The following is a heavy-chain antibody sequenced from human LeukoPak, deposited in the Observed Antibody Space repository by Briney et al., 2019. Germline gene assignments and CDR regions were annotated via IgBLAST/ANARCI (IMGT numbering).Heavy chain of an antibody. CDR2: INHSGST. J-gene: IGHJ4*02. CDR3: ARGRVTMVRGVFPFDY. Sequence: PSETLSLTCAVYGGSFSGYYWSWIRQPPGKGLEWIGEINHSGSTNYNPSLKSRVTISVHTSKHQFSLKRSSVTAADTAVYYCARGRVTMVRGVFPFDYWGQGTLVTVSS. V-gene: IGHV4-34*01. CDR1: GGSFSGYY. D-gene: IGHD3-10*01.